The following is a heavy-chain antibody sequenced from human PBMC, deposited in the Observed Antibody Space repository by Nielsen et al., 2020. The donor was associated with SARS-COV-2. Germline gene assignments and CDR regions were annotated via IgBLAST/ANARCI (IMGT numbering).Heavy chain of an antibody. Sequence: ASVKVSCKASGYTFTNYGISWVRQAPGQGLEWMGWISGYNGDTNYAQKFQGRVTFTTDTSAATAFMELTSLKSEDTAVYFCVIVTAALAFDPWGQGSLVTVSS. D-gene: IGHD3-16*02. J-gene: IGHJ5*02. CDR3: VIVTAALAFDP. CDR2: ISGYNGDT. V-gene: IGHV1-18*04. CDR1: GYTFTNYG.